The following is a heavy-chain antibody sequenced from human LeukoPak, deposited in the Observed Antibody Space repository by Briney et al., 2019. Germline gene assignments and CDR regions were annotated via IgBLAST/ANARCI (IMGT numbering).Heavy chain of an antibody. V-gene: IGHV1-69*04. CDR2: IIPTLGIA. D-gene: IGHD3-22*01. J-gene: IGHJ3*02. CDR1: GGTFSSYA. CDR3: ARDGQRYYYDSSGFIGAFDI. Sequence: GASVKVSCKASGGTFSSYAISWVRQAPGQGLEWMGRIIPTLGIASYAQKFQGRVTITADKSTSTAYMELSSLRSEDTAVYYCARDGQRYYYDSSGFIGAFDIWGQGTMVTVSS.